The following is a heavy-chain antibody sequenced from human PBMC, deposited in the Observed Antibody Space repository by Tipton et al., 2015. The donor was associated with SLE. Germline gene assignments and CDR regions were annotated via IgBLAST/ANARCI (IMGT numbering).Heavy chain of an antibody. Sequence: SLRLSCAASGFTFSSYAMSWVRQAPGKGLEWVSVIYSGGSTYYADSVEGRFTISRDNSKNTLYLQMNSLRAEDTAVYYCAKASTIGGEFDYWGQGTLVTVSS. D-gene: IGHD3-16*01. J-gene: IGHJ4*02. CDR3: AKASTIGGEFDY. V-gene: IGHV3-23*03. CDR1: GFTFSSYA. CDR2: IYSGGST.